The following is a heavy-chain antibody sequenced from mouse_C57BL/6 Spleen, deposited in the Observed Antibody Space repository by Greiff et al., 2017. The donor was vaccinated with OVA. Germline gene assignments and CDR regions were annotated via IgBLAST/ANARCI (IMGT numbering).Heavy chain of an antibody. J-gene: IGHJ1*03. CDR3: ARENWDEYFDV. CDR1: GYSITSGYY. D-gene: IGHD4-1*01. Sequence: EVHLVESGPGLVKPSQSLSLTCSVTGYSITSGYYWNWIRQFPGNKLEWMGYISYDGSNNYNPSLKNRISITRDTSKNQFFLKLNSVTTEDTATYYCARENWDEYFDVWGTGTTVTVSS. V-gene: IGHV3-6*01. CDR2: ISYDGSN.